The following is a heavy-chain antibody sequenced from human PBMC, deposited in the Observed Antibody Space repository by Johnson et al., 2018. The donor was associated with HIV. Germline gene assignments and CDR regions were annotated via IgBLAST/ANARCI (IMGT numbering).Heavy chain of an antibody. CDR2: MWYDGSNN. Sequence: QVQLVESGGGVVQPGRSLRLSCAASGFTFSTYGMHWVRQAPGKGLEWVAVMWYDGSNNYYADSVKGRFTISRDNSKNTVYLQMNSLRAEDTAVYYCARDGGSKGKGAFDMWGQGTLVTVSS. J-gene: IGHJ3*02. D-gene: IGHD2-15*01. CDR3: ARDGGSKGKGAFDM. V-gene: IGHV3-33*01. CDR1: GFTFSTYG.